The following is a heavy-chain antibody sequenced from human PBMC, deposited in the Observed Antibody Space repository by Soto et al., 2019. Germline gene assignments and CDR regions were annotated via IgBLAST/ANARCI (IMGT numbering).Heavy chain of an antibody. V-gene: IGHV3-23*01. CDR1: GFTFSSHA. CDR2: LTGSGVST. D-gene: IGHD3-16*02. Sequence: EVQLLESGGGLVQPGGSLRLSCAASGFTFSSHAMSWVRQAPGKGLEWVSALTGSGVSTYYADSVKGRFIISRDNSKSTLDLQMNSLRVEDTAVYYCAKDRYVFWFDPWGQGTLVTVSS. CDR3: AKDRYVFWFDP. J-gene: IGHJ5*02.